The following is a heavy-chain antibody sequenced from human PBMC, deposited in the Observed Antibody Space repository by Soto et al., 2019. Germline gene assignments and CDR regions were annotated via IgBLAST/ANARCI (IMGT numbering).Heavy chain of an antibody. CDR1: GFTFSSYG. D-gene: IGHD6-13*01. CDR2: IWYDGSNK. Sequence: QVQLVESGGGVVQPGRSLRLSCAASGFTFSSYGMHWVRQAPGKGLEWVAVIWYDGSNKYYADSVKGRFTISRDNSKNTLYLQMNSLRAEDTAVYYCARASLSSSCRFDPWGQGTLVTVSS. CDR3: ARASLSSSCRFDP. J-gene: IGHJ5*02. V-gene: IGHV3-33*01.